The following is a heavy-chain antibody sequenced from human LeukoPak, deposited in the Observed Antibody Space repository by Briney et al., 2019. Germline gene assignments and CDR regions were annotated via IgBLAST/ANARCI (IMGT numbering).Heavy chain of an antibody. Sequence: GGSLRLSCAASGFTFSSYGMHWVRQAPGKGLEWVAVIWYDGSNKYYADSVKGRFTISRDNSKNTLYLQMNSLRPQDTALYFCVRGDWYFESWGQGTLVTVSS. D-gene: IGHD2-21*01. CDR2: IWYDGSNK. CDR3: VRGDWYFES. CDR1: GFTFSSYG. V-gene: IGHV3-33*03. J-gene: IGHJ4*02.